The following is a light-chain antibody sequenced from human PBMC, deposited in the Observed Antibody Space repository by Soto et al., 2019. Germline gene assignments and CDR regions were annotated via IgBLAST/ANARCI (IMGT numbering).Light chain of an antibody. V-gene: IGLV1-51*01. J-gene: IGLJ2*01. CDR3: VAWDGGLSDLV. Sequence: QSVLTQPPSISAAPGHNITICCSGSTSNVGKNFVAWYQLRPGTGPTVVIYDNYERPSGIPDRFSGSRSGTSATLTITGLQTGDVADYYCVAWDGGLSDLVFGGGTKLTVL. CDR2: DNY. CDR1: TSNVGKNF.